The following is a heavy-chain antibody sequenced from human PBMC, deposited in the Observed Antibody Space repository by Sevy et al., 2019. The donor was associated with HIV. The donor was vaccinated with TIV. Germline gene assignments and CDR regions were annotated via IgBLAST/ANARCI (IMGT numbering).Heavy chain of an antibody. V-gene: IGHV3-20*04. CDR1: GFTVDDYG. D-gene: IGHD3-22*01. Sequence: GGSLRLSCAASGFTVDDYGMSWVRQAPGKGLEWVSGINWNGGSLSYADSVRGRFTISRDNAKNSLYLQMNSLRAEDTAFYYCARSGDDSSGFYYWWFDPWGQGTLVTVSS. J-gene: IGHJ5*02. CDR2: INWNGGSL. CDR3: ARSGDDSSGFYYWWFDP.